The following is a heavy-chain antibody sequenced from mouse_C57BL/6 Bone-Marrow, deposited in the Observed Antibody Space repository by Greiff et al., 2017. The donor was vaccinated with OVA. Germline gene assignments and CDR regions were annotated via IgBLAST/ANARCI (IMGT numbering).Heavy chain of an antibody. CDR3: ARDWIYYEYDGPGYFDV. CDR1: GFTFSSYA. CDR2: ISDGGSYT. Sequence: EVQGVESGGGLVKPGGSLKLSCAASGFTFSSYAMSWVRQTPEKRLEWVATISDGGSYTYYPDNVKGRFTISRDNAKNNLYLQMSHLKSEDTAMYYCARDWIYYEYDGPGYFDVWGTGTTVTVSS. V-gene: IGHV5-4*01. J-gene: IGHJ1*03. D-gene: IGHD2-4*01.